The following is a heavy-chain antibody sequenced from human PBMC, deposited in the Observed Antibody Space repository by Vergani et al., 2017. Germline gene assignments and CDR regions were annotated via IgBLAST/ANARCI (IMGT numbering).Heavy chain of an antibody. Sequence: QVQLVESGGGVVQPGRSLRLSCAASGFTFSSYARHWVRPAPGKGLEWVAVISYDGSNKYYADSVKGRFTISRDNSKNTLYLQMNSLIAEDTAVYYCASILEILDYWGQGTLVTVSS. CDR2: ISYDGSNK. V-gene: IGHV3-30*04. D-gene: IGHD1-1*01. CDR1: GFTFSSYA. CDR3: ASILEILDY. J-gene: IGHJ4*02.